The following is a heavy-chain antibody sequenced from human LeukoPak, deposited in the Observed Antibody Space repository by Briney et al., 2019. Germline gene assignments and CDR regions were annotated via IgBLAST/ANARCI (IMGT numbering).Heavy chain of an antibody. CDR3: ARLGALDAFDI. D-gene: IGHD3-3*01. CDR2: IIPIFGTA. CDR1: GYTSPFYG. Sequence: ASVKVSCKVSGYTSPFYGITWVRQAPGQGLEWMGWIIPIFGTANYAQKFQGRVTITADESTSTAYMELSSLRSEDTAVYYCARLGALDAFDIWGQGTMVTVSS. V-gene: IGHV1-69*13. J-gene: IGHJ3*02.